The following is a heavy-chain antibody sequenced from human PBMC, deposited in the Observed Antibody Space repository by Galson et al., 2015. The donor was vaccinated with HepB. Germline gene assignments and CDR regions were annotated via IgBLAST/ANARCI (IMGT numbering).Heavy chain of an antibody. V-gene: IGHV1-69*13. CDR2: IIPMFGTP. J-gene: IGHJ3*02. CDR3: ARVGRDRFHSSGFRDASDI. Sequence: SVKVSCKASGGTFSNYAIIWLRQAPGPGLEWMGGIIPMFGTPNYAQKFQGRVTFTADESTSTAYLELSSLSSEDTAVYYCARVGRDRFHSSGFRDASDIWGQGTMVTVSA. CDR1: GGTFSNYA. D-gene: IGHD3-22*01.